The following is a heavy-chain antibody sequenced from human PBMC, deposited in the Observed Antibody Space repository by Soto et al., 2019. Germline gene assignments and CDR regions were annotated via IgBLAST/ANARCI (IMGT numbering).Heavy chain of an antibody. J-gene: IGHJ4*02. Sequence: SVKVSCKASGGTFSSYAISWVRQAPGQGLEWMGGIIPIFGTANYAQKFQGRVTITADESTSTAYMELSSLRSEDTAVYYCARGVAAAGFLRYYFDYWGQGTLVTVSS. CDR2: IIPIFGTA. V-gene: IGHV1-69*13. D-gene: IGHD6-13*01. CDR3: ARGVAAAGFLRYYFDY. CDR1: GGTFSSYA.